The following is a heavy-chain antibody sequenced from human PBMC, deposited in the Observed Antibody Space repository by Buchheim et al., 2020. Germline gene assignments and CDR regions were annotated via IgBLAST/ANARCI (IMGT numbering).Heavy chain of an antibody. CDR2: ISVSGTST. J-gene: IGHJ4*02. Sequence: EVQLLESGGGLVQPGGSLRLSCAASGFTFSSSAMSWVRQAPGKGLEWVSSISVSGTSTYYTDSVKGRFTISRDNSRNRRYLQMNSLGAEDTAVYFCAKGYGNYFPFDYWGQGTL. D-gene: IGHD4-11*01. CDR3: AKGYGNYFPFDY. V-gene: IGHV3-23*01. CDR1: GFTFSSSA.